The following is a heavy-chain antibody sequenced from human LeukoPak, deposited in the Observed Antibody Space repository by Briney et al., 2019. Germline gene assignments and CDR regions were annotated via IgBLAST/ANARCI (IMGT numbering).Heavy chain of an antibody. CDR2: ISYDGSDE. CDR3: ARDFSGDYYFDY. J-gene: IGHJ4*02. V-gene: IGHV3-33*01. Sequence: GGSLRLSCVASGYTFSANGMHRVRQAPGKGLEWVGMISYDGSDEYYADSVKGRFTISRDDSENTLYLQINSLRVEDTAEYYCARDFSGDYYFDYWGQGTLVTVSS. D-gene: IGHD7-27*01. CDR1: GYTFSANG.